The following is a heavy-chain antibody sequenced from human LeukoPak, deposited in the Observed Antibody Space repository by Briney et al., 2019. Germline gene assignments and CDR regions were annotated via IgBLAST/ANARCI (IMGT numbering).Heavy chain of an antibody. D-gene: IGHD3-10*01. Sequence: SETLSLTCTVSGGSISSYYWSWIRQPPGKGLEWIGYIYYSGSTYYNPSLKSRVTISVDTSKNQFSLKLSSVTAADTAVYYCATRLLWFGELYFDYWGQGTLVTVSS. CDR2: IYYSGST. V-gene: IGHV4-59*06. CDR3: ATRLLWFGELYFDY. J-gene: IGHJ4*02. CDR1: GGSISSYY.